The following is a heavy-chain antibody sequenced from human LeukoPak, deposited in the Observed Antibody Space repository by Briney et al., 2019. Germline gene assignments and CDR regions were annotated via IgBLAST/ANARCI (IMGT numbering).Heavy chain of an antibody. J-gene: IGHJ4*02. D-gene: IGHD5-18*01. Sequence: PGGSLRLSCGASGFTFSDYTMNWVRQAPGKGLEWVSYIDNSGLIKAYGDSVKGRFTISRDNAQNSLFLQMNSLRAEDTAVYYCARDVVTAMAQASFDYWGQGTLVTVSS. CDR2: IDNSGLIK. CDR1: GFTFSDYT. CDR3: ARDVVTAMAQASFDY. V-gene: IGHV3-48*04.